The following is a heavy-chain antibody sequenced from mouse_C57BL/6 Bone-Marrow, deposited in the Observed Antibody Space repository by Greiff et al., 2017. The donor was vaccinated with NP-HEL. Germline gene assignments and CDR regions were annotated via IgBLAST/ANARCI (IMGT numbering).Heavy chain of an antibody. CDR3: ERQKYDGSSYVSWFAY. Sequence: EVKVVESGGDLVKPGGSLKLSCAASGFTFSSYGMSWVRQTPDKRLEWVATISSGGSYTYYPDSVKGRFTISRDNAKNTLYLQMRRRKAEDTARYYGERQKYDGSSYVSWFAYWGQGTLVTVSA. D-gene: IGHD1-1*01. CDR1: GFTFSSYG. CDR2: ISSGGSYT. J-gene: IGHJ3*01. V-gene: IGHV5-6*01.